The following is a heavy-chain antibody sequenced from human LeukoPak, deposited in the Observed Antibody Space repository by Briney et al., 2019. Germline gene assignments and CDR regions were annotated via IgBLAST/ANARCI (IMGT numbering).Heavy chain of an antibody. V-gene: IGHV4-30-2*01. CDR2: IYHSGST. Sequence: SETLPLTCTVSGGSISSGGYYWSWIRQPPGKALEWFGYIYHSGSTFYNPSLKSRVTISVDRSKNQFSLKLSSVAAADTAVYYCARGYGSVSSVYYYGMDVWGQGTTVTVSS. D-gene: IGHD3-10*01. J-gene: IGHJ6*02. CDR1: GGSISSGGYY. CDR3: ARGYGSVSSVYYYGMDV.